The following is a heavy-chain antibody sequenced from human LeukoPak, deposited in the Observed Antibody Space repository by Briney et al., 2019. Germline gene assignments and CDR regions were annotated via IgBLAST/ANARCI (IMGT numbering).Heavy chain of an antibody. CDR1: GFTFSSYG. Sequence: GSLRLSCAASGFTFSSYGMHWVRQAPGKGLEWVAVISYDGSNKYYAGSVKGRFTISRDNSKNTLYLQMNSLRAEDTAVYYCAKDQACSSTSCWGYYYYYYGMDVWGQGTTVTVSS. D-gene: IGHD2-2*01. CDR2: ISYDGSNK. V-gene: IGHV3-30*18. J-gene: IGHJ6*02. CDR3: AKDQACSSTSCWGYYYYYYGMDV.